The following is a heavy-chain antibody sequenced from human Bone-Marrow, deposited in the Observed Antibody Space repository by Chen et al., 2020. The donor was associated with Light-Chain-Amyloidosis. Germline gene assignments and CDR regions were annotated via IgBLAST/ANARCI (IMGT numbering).Heavy chain of an antibody. CDR3: ARELAGITIFGVVTAPDY. Sequence: QVQLVQSGAEVKRPGASVKVSCKVSGDSLTDLAIHWVRQAPGKGLEWVGGFDPEDEEMMYGQKFQGRVRMIEDTSTETAYMELRSLRSDDTAVYYCARELAGITIFGVVTAPDYWGQGTLVTCLL. CDR1: GDSLTDLA. V-gene: IGHV1-24*01. J-gene: IGHJ4*02. D-gene: IGHD3-3*01. CDR2: FDPEDEEM.